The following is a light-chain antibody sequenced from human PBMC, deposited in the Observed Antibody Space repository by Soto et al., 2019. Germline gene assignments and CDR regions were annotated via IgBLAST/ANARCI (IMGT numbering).Light chain of an antibody. CDR2: DVS. Sequence: QSVLTQPAPVSWSPGQSITISFPGNSSEVGGYNYVSWYQQHPGKAPKLMIYDVSNRPSGVSNRFSGSKSGNTASLTISGLQAEDEADYYCSSYTSSSTSYVFGTGTKVTVL. CDR1: SSEVGGYNY. J-gene: IGLJ1*01. V-gene: IGLV2-14*01. CDR3: SSYTSSSTSYV.